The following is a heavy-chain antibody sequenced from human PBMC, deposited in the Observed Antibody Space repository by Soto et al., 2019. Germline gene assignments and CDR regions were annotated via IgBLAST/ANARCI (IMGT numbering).Heavy chain of an antibody. J-gene: IGHJ6*02. CDR3: ARGGSYYYYYYGMDV. CDR1: GFTFSSYG. V-gene: IGHV3-33*01. D-gene: IGHD1-26*01. Sequence: QVQLVESGGGVVQPGRSLRLSCAASGFTFSSYGMHWVRQAPGKGLEWVAVIWYDGSNKYYADSVKGRFTISRDNSKNTLYLQMTSLRAEDTAVYYCARGGSYYYYYYGMDVWGQGTTVTVSS. CDR2: IWYDGSNK.